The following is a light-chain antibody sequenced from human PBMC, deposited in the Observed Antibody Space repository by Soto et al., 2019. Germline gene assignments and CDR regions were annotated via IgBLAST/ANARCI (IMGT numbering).Light chain of an antibody. Sequence: QSVLTQPPSVSAPPGQSVTISCSGSSSNIGSDYVSWYQQLPGTAPKLLIYENNKRPSGIPDRFSGSKSGTSATLGITGLQTGDEADYYCAAWDKSLSGGVFGGGTKVTVL. J-gene: IGLJ2*01. CDR1: SSNIGSDY. CDR2: ENN. CDR3: AAWDKSLSGGV. V-gene: IGLV1-51*02.